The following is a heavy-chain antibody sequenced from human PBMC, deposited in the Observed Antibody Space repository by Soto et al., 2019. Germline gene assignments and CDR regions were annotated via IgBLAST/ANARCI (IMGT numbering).Heavy chain of an antibody. CDR3: ARDSSGFHWYFDL. V-gene: IGHV6-1*02. Sequence: QVQLQQSGPGLVKPSQTLSLICAISGDSVSSATATWSWIRQSPSRGLEWLGRTYYRSKWYNDYALSVKRRXAXTXDXTKNQLSLQLSSVTPEYTAVYFCARDSSGFHWYFDLWGRGTLVTVSS. D-gene: IGHD6-19*01. CDR2: TYYRSKWYN. J-gene: IGHJ2*01. CDR1: GDSVSSATAT.